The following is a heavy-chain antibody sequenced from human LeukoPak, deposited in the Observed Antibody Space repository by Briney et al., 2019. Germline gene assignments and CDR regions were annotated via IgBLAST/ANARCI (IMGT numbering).Heavy chain of an antibody. CDR2: ISAYTGNT. Sequence: GASVKVSCKASGYTFTSYGISWVRQAPGQGLEWMGWISAYTGNTNYAQKLQGRVTITTDTSTSTAYMELGSLRSDDTAVYYCARKLLKWELDYWGQGTLVTVSS. J-gene: IGHJ4*02. D-gene: IGHD1-26*01. CDR3: ARKLLKWELDY. CDR1: GYTFTSYG. V-gene: IGHV1-18*01.